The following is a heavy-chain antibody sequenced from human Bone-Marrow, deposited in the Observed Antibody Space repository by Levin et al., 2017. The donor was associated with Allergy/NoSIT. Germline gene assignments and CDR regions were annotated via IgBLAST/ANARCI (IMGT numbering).Heavy chain of an antibody. J-gene: IGHJ4*02. D-gene: IGHD1-26*01. V-gene: IGHV3-53*01. CDR3: VREGVVGAIHFED. Sequence: GGSLRLSCAASGFTVSSNYMSWVRQAPGKGLEWVSLIYEVGDTFYADSVKGRFTISRDNSQNTLYLQMNSLRAEDTAVYYCVREGVVGAIHFEDWGQGTLVTVSS. CDR2: IYEVGDT. CDR1: GFTVSSNY.